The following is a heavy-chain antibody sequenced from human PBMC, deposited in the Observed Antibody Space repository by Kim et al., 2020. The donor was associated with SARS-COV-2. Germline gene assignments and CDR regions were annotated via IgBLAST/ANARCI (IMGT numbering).Heavy chain of an antibody. Sequence: SVKVSCKASGGTFSSYAISWVRQAPGQGLEWMGRIIPILGIANYAQKFQGRVTITADKSTSTAYMELSSLRSEDTAVYYCASSHPITMIVKRDRGYFDYWGQGTLVTVSS. J-gene: IGHJ4*02. D-gene: IGHD3-22*01. CDR3: ASSHPITMIVKRDRGYFDY. V-gene: IGHV1-69*04. CDR1: GGTFSSYA. CDR2: IIPILGIA.